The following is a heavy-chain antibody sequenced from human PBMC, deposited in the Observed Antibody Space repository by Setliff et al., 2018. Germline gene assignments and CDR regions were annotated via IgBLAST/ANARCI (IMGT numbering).Heavy chain of an antibody. Sequence: GGSLRLSCAASGFSFSSYAMSWVRQAPGKGLEWVSSIIGSGISTYYADSVQGRFTISRDNHKNTLYLQMNSLRVEDTAIYYCAKSPHDFWSGRVFFDFWGQGMLVTVSS. CDR3: AKSPHDFWSGRVFFDF. CDR2: IIGSGIST. J-gene: IGHJ4*01. V-gene: IGHV3-23*01. D-gene: IGHD3-3*01. CDR1: GFSFSSYA.